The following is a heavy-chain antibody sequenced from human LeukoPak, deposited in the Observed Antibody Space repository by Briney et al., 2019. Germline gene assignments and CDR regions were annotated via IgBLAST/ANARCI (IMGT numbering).Heavy chain of an antibody. CDR2: INHSGST. Sequence: SETLSLTCAVYGGSLSGYSWSWIRQPPGKGLEWIGEINHSGSTNYNPSLKSRVTISADTSKNQFSLKLSAVTAADTAFYYYARVPGRPADVFDHWGQGTLVTVSS. CDR3: ARVPGRPADVFDH. D-gene: IGHD2-2*01. CDR1: GGSLSGYS. J-gene: IGHJ4*02. V-gene: IGHV4-34*01.